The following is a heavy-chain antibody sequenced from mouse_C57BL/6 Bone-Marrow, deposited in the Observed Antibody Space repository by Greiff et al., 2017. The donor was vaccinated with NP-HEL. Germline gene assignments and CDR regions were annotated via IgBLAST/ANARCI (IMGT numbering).Heavy chain of an antibody. CDR1: GFSLTSYG. CDR2: IWGDGST. J-gene: IGHJ1*03. Sequence: VKLQASGPGLVAPSQSLSITCTVSGFSLTSYGVSWVRQPPGKGLEWLGVIWGDGSTNYHSALISRLSISKDNSKSQVFLKLNSLQTDDTATYYCAKPRLLRENWYFDVWGTGTTVTVSS. D-gene: IGHD2-3*01. CDR3: AKPRLLRENWYFDV. V-gene: IGHV2-3*01.